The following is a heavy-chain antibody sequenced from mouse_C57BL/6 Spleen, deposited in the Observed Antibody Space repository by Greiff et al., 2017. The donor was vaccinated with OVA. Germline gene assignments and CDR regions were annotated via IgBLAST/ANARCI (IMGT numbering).Heavy chain of an antibody. D-gene: IGHD2-5*01. J-gene: IGHJ4*01. CDR2: IYPGSGNT. CDR3: ARWDYSNDAMDY. CDR1: GYTFTDYY. Sequence: QVQLQQSGAELVRPGASVKLSCKASGYTFTDYYINWVKQRPGQGLEWIARIYPGSGNTYYNEKFKGKATLTAEKSSSTAYMQLSSLTSEDSAVYFCARWDYSNDAMDYWGQGTSVTVSS. V-gene: IGHV1-76*01.